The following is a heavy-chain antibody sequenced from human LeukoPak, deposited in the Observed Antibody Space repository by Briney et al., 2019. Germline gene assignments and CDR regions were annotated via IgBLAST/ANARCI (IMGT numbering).Heavy chain of an antibody. CDR2: IIPIFGTA. D-gene: IGHD4-17*01. CDR1: GGTFSSYA. CDR3: ARDPGGDYGDGFDY. V-gene: IGHV1-69*13. Sequence: ASVNVSCKASGGTFSSYAISWVRQAPGQGLEWTGGIIPIFGTANYAQKFQGRVTITADESTSTAYMELSSLRSEDTAVYYCARDPGGDYGDGFDYWGQGTLVTVSS. J-gene: IGHJ4*02.